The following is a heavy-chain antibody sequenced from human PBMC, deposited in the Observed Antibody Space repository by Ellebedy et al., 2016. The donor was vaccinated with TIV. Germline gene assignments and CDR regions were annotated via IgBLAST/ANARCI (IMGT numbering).Heavy chain of an antibody. Sequence: GESLKISCAASGFTFRNFAMHWVRQAPGTGMEWVAVTSFDGRNTYLADSVKGRFTISRDNPKKTVYLQMTGLRPEDTAVYYCASGTSGWSGMIDYWGQGTLVTVSS. D-gene: IGHD6-19*01. V-gene: IGHV3-30*04. CDR1: GFTFRNFA. J-gene: IGHJ4*02. CDR2: TSFDGRNT. CDR3: ASGTSGWSGMIDY.